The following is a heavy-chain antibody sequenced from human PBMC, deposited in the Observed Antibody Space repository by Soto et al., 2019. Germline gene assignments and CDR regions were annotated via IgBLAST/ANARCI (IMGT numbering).Heavy chain of an antibody. CDR2: IWYDGSNK. V-gene: IGHV3-33*01. CDR1: GFTLSSYS. J-gene: IGHJ6*03. Sequence: GGSLRLSCAASGFTLSSYSMHCVRQAPGKGLEWVAVIWYDGSNKYYADSVKGRFTISRDNSKNTLYLQMNSLRAEDTAVYYCARGGYYDILTGYSYYYMDVWGKGTTVTVSS. D-gene: IGHD3-9*01. CDR3: ARGGYYDILTGYSYYYMDV.